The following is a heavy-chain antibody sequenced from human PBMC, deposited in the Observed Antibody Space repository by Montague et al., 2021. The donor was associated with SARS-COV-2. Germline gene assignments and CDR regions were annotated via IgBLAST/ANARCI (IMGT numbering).Heavy chain of an antibody. CDR1: GFKFYDSA. V-gene: IGHV3-9*01. D-gene: IGHD3-16*01. CDR3: AKDHYASGKMGFFDL. CDR2: INWNSGSV. J-gene: IGHJ2*01. Sequence: SLRLSCAASGFKFYDSAMYWVRQAPGKGLEWVSGINWNSGSVDYADSVKGRFTISRDNTKDSLFLQMNSLRTEDTALYYCAKDHYASGKMGFFDLWGRGTLVTVSS.